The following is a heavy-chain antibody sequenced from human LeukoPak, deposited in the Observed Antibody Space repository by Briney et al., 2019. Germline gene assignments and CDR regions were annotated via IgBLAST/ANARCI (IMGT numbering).Heavy chain of an antibody. CDR2: INHSGST. V-gene: IGHV4-34*01. Sequence: PSQTLSLTCAVYGGSFSGYYWSWIRQPPGKGLEWIGEINHSGSTNYNPSLKSRVTISVDTSKNQFSLKLSSVTAADTAVYYCARDPWQWLVLGYFDYWGQGTLVTVSS. J-gene: IGHJ4*02. CDR1: GGSFSGYY. D-gene: IGHD6-19*01. CDR3: ARDPWQWLVLGYFDY.